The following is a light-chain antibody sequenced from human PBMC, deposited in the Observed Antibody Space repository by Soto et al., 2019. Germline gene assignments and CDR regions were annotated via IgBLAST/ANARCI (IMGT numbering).Light chain of an antibody. V-gene: IGKV3-20*01. J-gene: IGKJ2*01. CDR3: QHYGNSPMYT. Sequence: EIVLTQSPGTLSLSPGERATLSCRASQSVSSNYLAWYQQKPGQAPRLLIYGASSRATDIPDRFSGSGSGTDFTLTISRLEPEDFAVYYCQHYGNSPMYTFGQGTKLEIK. CDR1: QSVSSNY. CDR2: GAS.